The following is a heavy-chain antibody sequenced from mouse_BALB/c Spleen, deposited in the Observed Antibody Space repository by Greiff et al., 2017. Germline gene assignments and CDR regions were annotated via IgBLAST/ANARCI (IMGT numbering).Heavy chain of an antibody. CDR2: ILPGSGST. Sequence: VQLQQSGAELMKPGASVKISCKAAGYTFSSYWIEWVKQRPGHGLEWIGEILPGSGSTNYNEKFKAKATFTADTSSNTAYMQLSSLTSEDSAVYYCAREKAWFAYWGQGTLVTVSA. CDR3: AREKAWFAY. CDR1: GYTFSSYW. V-gene: IGHV1-9*01. J-gene: IGHJ3*01.